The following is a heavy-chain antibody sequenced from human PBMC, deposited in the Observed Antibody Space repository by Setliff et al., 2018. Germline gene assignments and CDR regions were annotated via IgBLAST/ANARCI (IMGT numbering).Heavy chain of an antibody. D-gene: IGHD6-25*01. V-gene: IGHV3-21*01. CDR2: ISSNSNYI. CDR1: GFNLHVYT. Sequence: GGSLRLSCVASGFNLHVYTMEWVRQAPGKGLDWVSSISSNSNYIYTADSLKGRLTVSRDNAKNSLYLQLDSLTADDTAVYYCARSPANGGHDAFDIWGRGTMVTVSS. CDR3: ARSPANGGHDAFDI. J-gene: IGHJ3*02.